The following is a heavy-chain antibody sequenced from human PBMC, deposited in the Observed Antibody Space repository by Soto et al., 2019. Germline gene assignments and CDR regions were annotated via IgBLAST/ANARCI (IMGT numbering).Heavy chain of an antibody. CDR3: ATDERDDCSSINFPYFDH. CDR2: ISLHNGDT. D-gene: IGHD2-15*01. V-gene: IGHV1-18*04. CDR1: GISYG. Sequence: QVHLVQSGAEVKKPGASVKVSCKAVGISYGISWVRQAPGQGLEWMGWISLHNGDTNNAPNLQGRLTMTTDTPTSTTYMELRSLRSADTAVYFCATDERDDCSSINFPYFDHWGQGTLVTVSS. J-gene: IGHJ4*02.